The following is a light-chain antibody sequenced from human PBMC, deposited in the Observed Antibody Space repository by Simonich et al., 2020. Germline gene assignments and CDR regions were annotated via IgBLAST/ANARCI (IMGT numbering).Light chain of an antibody. V-gene: IGLV2-23*01. CDR1: SSDVGSYNL. CDR3: CSYAGSSTVV. J-gene: IGLJ2*01. Sequence: QSALTQPASVSGSPGQSITISCTGTSSDVGSYNLVSWYQQHPGKAPQLMIYEGSKRPSVVSNRFSGSKSGNTASLTISGLPAEDEADYYCCSYAGSSTVVFGGGTKLTVL. CDR2: EGS.